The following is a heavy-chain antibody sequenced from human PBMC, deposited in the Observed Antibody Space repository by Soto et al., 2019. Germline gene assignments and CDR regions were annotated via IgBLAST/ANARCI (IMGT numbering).Heavy chain of an antibody. CDR3: ASLLSSSSDYYMVV. V-gene: IGHV4-39*01. J-gene: IGHJ6*03. CDR1: GGSISSSSYY. D-gene: IGHD6-6*01. CDR2: IYYSGST. Sequence: SETLSLTCTVSGGSISSSSYYWGWIRQPPGKGLEWIGSIYYSGSTYYNPSLKSRVTISVDTSKNQFSLKLSSVTAADTAVYYCASLLSSSSDYYMVVWCKGTTVTVSS.